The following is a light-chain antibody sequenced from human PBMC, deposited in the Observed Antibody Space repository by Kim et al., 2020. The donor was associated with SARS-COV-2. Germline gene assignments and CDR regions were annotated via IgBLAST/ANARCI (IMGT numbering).Light chain of an antibody. CDR3: QQYSSSPAT. CDR2: GAS. CDR1: QSVSRSY. J-gene: IGKJ1*01. V-gene: IGKV3-20*01. Sequence: ERARTASSAGQSVSRSYLAWYPQKPGHAPRHLIYGASSMATGIPDRFSGSGSGTDFTHTITRLEPEDFAVYYCQQYSSSPATFGQGTKVDIK.